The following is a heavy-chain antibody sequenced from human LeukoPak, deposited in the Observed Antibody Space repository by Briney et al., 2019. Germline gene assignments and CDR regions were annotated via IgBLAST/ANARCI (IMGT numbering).Heavy chain of an antibody. CDR2: IYYSGST. D-gene: IGHD5-24*01. CDR3: ARDSMATTEGGIDY. V-gene: IGHV4-31*03. J-gene: IGHJ4*02. CDR1: GGSIIGGGYY. Sequence: SQTLSVTCTVSGGSIIGGGYYWSWIRRHPGKGLEWIGYIYYSGSTYYNPSLKSRVTISVDTSKNQFSLKLSSVTAADTAVYYCARDSMATTEGGIDYWGQGTLVTVSS.